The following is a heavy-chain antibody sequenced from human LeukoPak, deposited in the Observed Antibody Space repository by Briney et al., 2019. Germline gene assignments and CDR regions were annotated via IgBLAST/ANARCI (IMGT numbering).Heavy chain of an antibody. Sequence: SVKVYCKDSGYTFTSYGISWVRQAPGQGLEWMGRIIPILGIANYAQKFQGRVTITADKSTSTAYVELSSLRSEDTAVYYCARGPIVVVPAARYYYYYYMDVWGKGTTVTVSS. CDR3: ARGPIVVVPAARYYYYYYMDV. J-gene: IGHJ6*03. CDR1: GYTFTSYG. CDR2: IIPILGIA. V-gene: IGHV1-69*04. D-gene: IGHD2-2*01.